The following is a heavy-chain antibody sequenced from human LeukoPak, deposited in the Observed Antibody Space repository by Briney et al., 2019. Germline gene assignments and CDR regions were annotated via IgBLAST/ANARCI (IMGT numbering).Heavy chain of an antibody. V-gene: IGHV4-59*01. D-gene: IGHD6-13*01. Sequence: PSETLSLTCTVSGGPISSYYWSWIRQPPGKGLEWIGYIYYSGSTNYNPSLKSRVTISVDTSKNQFSLKLSSVTAADTAVYYCARARGSSWYNWFDPWGQGTLVTVSS. CDR3: ARARGSSWYNWFDP. CDR2: IYYSGST. J-gene: IGHJ5*02. CDR1: GGPISSYY.